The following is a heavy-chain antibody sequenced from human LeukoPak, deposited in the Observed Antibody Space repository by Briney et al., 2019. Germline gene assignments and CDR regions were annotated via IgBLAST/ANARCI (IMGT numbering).Heavy chain of an antibody. Sequence: SETLSLTCTVSGGSISSGDYYWSWIRQPPGKGLEWIGYIYYSGSTYYNPSLKSRVTISVDTSKNQFSLKLSSVTAADTAVYYCARDMTTTGVDYWGQGTLVTVSS. V-gene: IGHV4-30-4*08. D-gene: IGHD4-17*01. CDR1: GGSISSGDYY. CDR3: ARDMTTTGVDY. CDR2: IYYSGST. J-gene: IGHJ4*02.